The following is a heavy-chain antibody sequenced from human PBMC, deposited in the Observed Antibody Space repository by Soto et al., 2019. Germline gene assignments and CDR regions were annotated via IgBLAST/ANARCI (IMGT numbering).Heavy chain of an antibody. J-gene: IGHJ4*02. V-gene: IGHV3-23*01. CDR1: GFTFSSYA. D-gene: IGHD6-13*01. CDR3: AKSFFPAAAGPPGDY. CDR2: ISGSGGST. Sequence: EVQLLESGGGLVQPGGSLRLSCVASGFTFSSYAMSWVRQAPGKGLEWVSAISGSGGSTYYADSVKGRFTISRDNSKNTLHLQMNSLRAEDKAVYYCAKSFFPAAAGPPGDYWGQGTLVTVSS.